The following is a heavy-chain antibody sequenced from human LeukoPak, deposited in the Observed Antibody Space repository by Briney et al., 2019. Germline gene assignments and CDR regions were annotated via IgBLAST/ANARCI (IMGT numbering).Heavy chain of an antibody. Sequence: ASVKVSCKTSGYTFTTYGITWVRQAPGQGLEGMGWISAYNGNTAYAQKFQGRVTVTTDTSTRTASMDLRSLRSDDTAVYYWAIVDTTVGFDYWGQGTLVTVSS. V-gene: IGHV1-18*04. CDR2: ISAYNGNT. J-gene: IGHJ4*02. D-gene: IGHD5-18*01. CDR3: AIVDTTVGFDY. CDR1: GYTFTTYG.